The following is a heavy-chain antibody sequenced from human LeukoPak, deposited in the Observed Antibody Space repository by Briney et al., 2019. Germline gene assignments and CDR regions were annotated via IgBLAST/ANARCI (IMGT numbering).Heavy chain of an antibody. Sequence: ASVKVSCKASGYTFTSYYMHWVRQAPGQGLEWMGIINPSGGSTSYAQRFRGRVTMTRDTSTSTVYMELSSLRSEDTAVYYCARGTSRGKIDYWGQGTLVTVSS. CDR2: INPSGGST. CDR1: GYTFTSYY. V-gene: IGHV1-46*01. J-gene: IGHJ4*02. CDR3: ARGTSRGKIDY. D-gene: IGHD1-26*01.